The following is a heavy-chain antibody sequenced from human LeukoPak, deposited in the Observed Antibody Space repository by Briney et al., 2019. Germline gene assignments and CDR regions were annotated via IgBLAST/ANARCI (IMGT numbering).Heavy chain of an antibody. CDR3: ARGGTLRITFGGVIVGPIDY. CDR1: GFTFSSYD. Sequence: GGSLRLSCAASGFTFSSYDMHWVRQATGKGLEWVSAIGSAGDTYYPGSVKGRFTISRDNSKNTLYLQMNSLRAEDTAVYYCARGGTLRITFGGVIVGPIDYWGQGTLVTVSS. D-gene: IGHD3-16*02. CDR2: IGSAGDT. J-gene: IGHJ4*02. V-gene: IGHV3-13*01.